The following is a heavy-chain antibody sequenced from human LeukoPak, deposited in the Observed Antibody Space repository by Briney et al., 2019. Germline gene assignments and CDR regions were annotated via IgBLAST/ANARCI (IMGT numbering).Heavy chain of an antibody. J-gene: IGHJ4*02. V-gene: IGHV3-7*03. CDR2: IKHDGSEKQDGSEK. CDR3: AKGYMVRGVIFDY. Sequence: GGSLRLSCAASGFTFSQYWMSWVRQAPGKGLEWVANIKHDGSEKQDGSEKNYVDSVKGRFTISRDNAKNSLYLQMNSLRAEDTAVYYCAKGYMVRGVIFDYWGQGTLVTVSS. D-gene: IGHD3-10*01. CDR1: GFTFSQYW.